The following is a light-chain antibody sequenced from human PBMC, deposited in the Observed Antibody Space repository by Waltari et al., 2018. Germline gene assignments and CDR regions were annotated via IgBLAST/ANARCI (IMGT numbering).Light chain of an antibody. CDR2: KAS. CDR1: QSVRTW. V-gene: IGKV1-5*03. J-gene: IGKJ2*01. Sequence: DIQMTQSPSTLSASVGDRVTIPCRASQSVRTWLAWYQQKPGKAPKLLIYKASSLESGVPSRFSGSGSGTEFTLTISSLQPDDFATYYCQQCHSYSFGNGTKVES. CDR3: QQCHSYS.